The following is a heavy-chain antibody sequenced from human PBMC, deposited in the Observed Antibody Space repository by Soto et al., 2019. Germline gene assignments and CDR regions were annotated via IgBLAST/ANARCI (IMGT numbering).Heavy chain of an antibody. CDR2: IYSGGST. CDR3: ARHGYNYGGGYFDY. J-gene: IGHJ4*02. D-gene: IGHD5-18*01. V-gene: IGHV3-66*04. CDR1: GVTVSSNY. Sequence: EVQLVESGGGLVQPGGSLRLSCAASGVTVSSNYMSWVRQAPGKGLEWVSVIYSGGSTYYAASVKGRFTISRDNSKNTLYLQMNSLRAEVTAVYYCARHGYNYGGGYFDYWGQGTLVTVSS.